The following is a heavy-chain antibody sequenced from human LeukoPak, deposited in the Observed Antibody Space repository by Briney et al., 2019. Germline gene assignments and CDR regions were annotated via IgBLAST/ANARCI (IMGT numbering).Heavy chain of an antibody. J-gene: IGHJ4*02. D-gene: IGHD6-13*01. Sequence: GGSLRLSCAASGFTFSRHAMTWVRQAPGKGLEWVSGISGSAANSYYADSVKGRFTISRDNSKNTLYLQMSSLRPEDTAVYYCVGFRATAGLYWGQGTLVTVSS. CDR2: ISGSAANS. V-gene: IGHV3-23*01. CDR1: GFTFSRHA. CDR3: VGFRATAGLY.